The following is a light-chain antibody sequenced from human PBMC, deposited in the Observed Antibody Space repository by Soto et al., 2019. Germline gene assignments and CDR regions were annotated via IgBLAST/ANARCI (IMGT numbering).Light chain of an antibody. Sequence: QSVLTQPPSASGTPGQRVTVSCSGSNSNIGRKPVYWYQQLPGTAPKLLIYSDDQRPSGVPDRFSGSKSGTSASLAISGLQSEDEAHYYCVAWDDSLNGWVFGGGTKLTVL. J-gene: IGLJ3*02. CDR3: VAWDDSLNGWV. CDR2: SDD. CDR1: NSNIGRKP. V-gene: IGLV1-44*01.